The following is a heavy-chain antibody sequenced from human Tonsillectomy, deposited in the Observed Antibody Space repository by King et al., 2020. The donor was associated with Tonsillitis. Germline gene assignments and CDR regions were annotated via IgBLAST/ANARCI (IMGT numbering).Heavy chain of an antibody. D-gene: IGHD3-10*01. CDR2: IRSKAYGGTT. J-gene: IGHJ5*02. Sequence: VQLVESGGGLVKPGRSLRLSCTASGFTFGDYAMSWFRQAPGKGLEWVGFIRSKAYGGTTEHAASVTGRFTIARDYSTSIAYLQMNSLQTEDTAVYYCARENEEVTGDWFDPAGQRSLLTV. V-gene: IGHV3-49*05. CDR1: GFTFGDYA. CDR3: ARENEEVTGDWFDP.